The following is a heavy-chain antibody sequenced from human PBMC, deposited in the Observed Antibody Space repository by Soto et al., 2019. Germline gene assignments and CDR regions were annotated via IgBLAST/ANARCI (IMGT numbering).Heavy chain of an antibody. D-gene: IGHD6-19*01. J-gene: IGHJ4*02. V-gene: IGHV1-18*01. CDR1: GYSFTSYG. CDR3: AKNGRGYSSLYFDY. CDR2: ISVYNGNT. Sequence: QVQLVQSGAEVKKPGASVTVSCKASGYSFTSYGISWVRQAPGQGLEWMGWISVYNGNTNYAQKLQGRVTMTTDTSTSTAYMELRSLRSDDTAVYHCAKNGRGYSSLYFDYCGQGTLVTVSS.